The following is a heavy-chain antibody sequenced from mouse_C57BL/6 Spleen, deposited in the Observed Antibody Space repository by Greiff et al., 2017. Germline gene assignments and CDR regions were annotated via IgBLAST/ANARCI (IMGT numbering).Heavy chain of an antibody. V-gene: IGHV1-64*01. CDR2: IHPNSGST. CDR1: GYTFTSYW. D-gene: IGHD2-12*01. Sequence: QVHVKQPGAELVKPGASVKLSCKASGYTFTSYWMHWVKQRPGQGLEWIGMIHPNSGSTNYNEKFKSKATLTVDKSSSTAYMQLSSLTSEDSAVYYCARELLAWFAYWGQGTLVTVSA. J-gene: IGHJ3*01. CDR3: ARELLAWFAY.